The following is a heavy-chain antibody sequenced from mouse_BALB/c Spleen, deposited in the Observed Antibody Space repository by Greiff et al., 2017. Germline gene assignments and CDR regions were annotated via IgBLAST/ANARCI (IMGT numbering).Heavy chain of an antibody. CDR2: ISSGGST. V-gene: IGHV5-6-5*01. Sequence: DVMLVESGGGLVKPGGSLKLSCAASGFTFSSYAMSWVRQTPEKRLEWVASISSGGSTYYPDSVKGRFTISRDNARNILYLQMSSLRSEDTAMYYCARGGGNYPYAMDYWGQGTSVTVSS. CDR3: ARGGGNYPYAMDY. D-gene: IGHD2-1*01. J-gene: IGHJ4*01. CDR1: GFTFSSYA.